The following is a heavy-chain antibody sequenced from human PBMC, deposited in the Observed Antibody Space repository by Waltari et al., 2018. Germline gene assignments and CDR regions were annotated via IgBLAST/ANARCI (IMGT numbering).Heavy chain of an antibody. CDR3: AKAGGIYNYPLDP. CDR2: SSSDGSGK. D-gene: IGHD1-26*01. Sequence: QVEESGGGVVQPGGSLRLSCVASGYPFNNYGMHWVRQAPGKGLEWLAVSSSDGSGKYDADSVKGRFTMSRDNSKNMVYLQMNSLRPEDTAVYYCAKAGGIYNYPLDPWGQGTLVTVSS. CDR1: GYPFNNYG. J-gene: IGHJ5*02. V-gene: IGHV3-30*18.